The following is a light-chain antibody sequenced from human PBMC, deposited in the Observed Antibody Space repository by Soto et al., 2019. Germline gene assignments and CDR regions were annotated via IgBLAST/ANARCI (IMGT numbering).Light chain of an antibody. CDR1: SSDVGSYNL. Sequence: QSALTQPASVSGSPGQSITISCTGTSSDVGSYNLVSWYQQHPGKAPKLMIYEGSKRPSGVSNRFSVSKSGNTASLTISGLQAEDEADYYCCSYAGSSTFDFGTGTKLTVL. V-gene: IGLV2-23*03. CDR3: CSYAGSSTFD. J-gene: IGLJ1*01. CDR2: EGS.